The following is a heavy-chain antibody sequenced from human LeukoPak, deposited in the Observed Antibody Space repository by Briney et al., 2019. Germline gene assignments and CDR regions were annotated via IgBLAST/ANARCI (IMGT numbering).Heavy chain of an antibody. CDR3: AKDMGPPATFDI. V-gene: IGHV3-23*01. J-gene: IGHJ3*02. CDR2: ISGSGGST. CDR1: GFTFSSYA. Sequence: GGSLRLSCAASGFTFSSYAMSWVRQAPGKGLEWVSAISGSGGSTHYADSVKSRFTISRDNSKNTLYLQMNSLRAEDTAVYYCAKDMGPPATFDIWGQGTMVTVSS. D-gene: IGHD3-10*01.